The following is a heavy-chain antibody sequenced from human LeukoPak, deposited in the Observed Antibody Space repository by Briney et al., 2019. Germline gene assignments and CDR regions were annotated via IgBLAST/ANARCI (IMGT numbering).Heavy chain of an antibody. Sequence: PGGSLRLSCAASGFTFSSYAMSWVRQAPGKGLEWVSAISGSGGSTYYADSVKGRFTIPRDNSKNTLYLQMNSLRAEDTAVYYCAKDVAARPGGWFDPWGQGTLVTVSS. CDR3: AKDVAARPGGWFDP. J-gene: IGHJ5*02. V-gene: IGHV3-23*01. D-gene: IGHD6-6*01. CDR2: ISGSGGST. CDR1: GFTFSSYA.